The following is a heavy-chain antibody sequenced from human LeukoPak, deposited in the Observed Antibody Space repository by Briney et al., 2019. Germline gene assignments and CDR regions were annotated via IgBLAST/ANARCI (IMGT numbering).Heavy chain of an antibody. Sequence: SVKVSCKASGGTFSSYAISWVRQAPGQGLEWMGGIIPIFGTANYAQKFQGRVTITADESTSTAYMELSSLRSEDTAVYYCARVSCSSTSCYSAWGYFDYWGRGTLVTVSS. CDR1: GGTFSSYA. J-gene: IGHJ4*02. D-gene: IGHD2-2*01. CDR2: IIPIFGTA. CDR3: ARVSCSSTSCYSAWGYFDY. V-gene: IGHV1-69*13.